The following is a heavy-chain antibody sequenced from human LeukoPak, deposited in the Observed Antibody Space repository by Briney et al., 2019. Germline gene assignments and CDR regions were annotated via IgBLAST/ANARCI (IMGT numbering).Heavy chain of an antibody. J-gene: IGHJ4*02. D-gene: IGHD3-22*01. CDR3: ARGYYYDSSGYFDY. Sequence: ASVKVSCKASGYTFTSYGISWVRQAPGQRLEWMGWISAYNGNTNYAQKLQGRVTMTTDTSTSTAYMELRSLRSDDTAVYYCARGYYYDSSGYFDYWGQGTLVTVSS. CDR2: ISAYNGNT. CDR1: GYTFTSYG. V-gene: IGHV1-18*01.